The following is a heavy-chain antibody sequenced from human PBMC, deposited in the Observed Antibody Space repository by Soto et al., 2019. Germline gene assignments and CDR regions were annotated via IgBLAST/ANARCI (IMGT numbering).Heavy chain of an antibody. Sequence: ASVKVSCKASGYTFTALYMNWVRQAPGQGLEWMGWVNPNTGLTKLAQKFQGRVTMTRDTSISTAYMELTRLTSDDTAVYYCTTLRLDPWGQGTLVTV. D-gene: IGHD2-21*02. CDR3: TTLRLDP. CDR1: GYTFTALY. CDR2: VNPNTGLT. J-gene: IGHJ5*02. V-gene: IGHV1-2*02.